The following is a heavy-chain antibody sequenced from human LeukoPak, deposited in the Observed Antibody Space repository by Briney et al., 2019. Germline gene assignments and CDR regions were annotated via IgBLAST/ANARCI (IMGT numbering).Heavy chain of an antibody. J-gene: IGHJ4*02. CDR3: ARDRSDPEGPFDY. D-gene: IGHD1-14*01. V-gene: IGHV3-33*01. CDR2: IWYDGSNK. Sequence: GGSLRLSCAASGFTFSSYGMHWVRQAPGKGLEWVAVIWYDGSNKYYADSVKGQFTISRDNSKNTLYLQMNSLRAEDTAVYYCARDRSDPEGPFDYWGQGTLVTVSS. CDR1: GFTFSSYG.